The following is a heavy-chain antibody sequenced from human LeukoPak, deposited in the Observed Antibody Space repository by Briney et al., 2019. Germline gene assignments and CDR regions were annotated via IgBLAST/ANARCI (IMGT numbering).Heavy chain of an antibody. CDR2: IYSGGST. CDR3: ARDLGRAGSDY. D-gene: IGHD3-16*01. CDR1: GFTVSSNY. J-gene: IGHJ4*02. V-gene: IGHV3-53*01. Sequence: GGSLRLSFAASGFTVSSNYMSWVRQAPGEGLEWVSVIYSGGSTYYADSVRGGFTISRDNSKNTLYLQMNSLRAEDTAVYYCARDLGRAGSDYWGQGTLVTVSS.